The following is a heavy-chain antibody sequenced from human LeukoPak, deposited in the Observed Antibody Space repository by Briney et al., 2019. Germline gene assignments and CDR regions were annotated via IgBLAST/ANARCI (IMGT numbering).Heavy chain of an antibody. V-gene: IGHV1-69*04. Sequence: SVKVSCKASGGTFSSYAISWVRQAPGQGLEWMGRIIPVLGIANYAQKFQGRVTITADKSTSTAYMELSSLRSEDTAVYYCARDSGYAIPYFDYWGQGTLVTVSS. CDR1: GGTFSSYA. D-gene: IGHD5-12*01. CDR3: ARDSGYAIPYFDY. J-gene: IGHJ4*02. CDR2: IIPVLGIA.